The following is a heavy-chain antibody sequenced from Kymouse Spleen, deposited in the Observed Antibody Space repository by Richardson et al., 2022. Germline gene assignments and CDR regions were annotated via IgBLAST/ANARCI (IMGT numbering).Heavy chain of an antibody. Sequence: QVQLVESGGGVVQPGRSLRLSCAASGFTFSSYGMHWVRQAPGKGLEWVAVISYDGSNKYYADSVKGRFTISRDNSKNTLYLQMNSLRAEDTAVYYCANLIAAAGTDYYYYGMDVWGQGTTVTVSS. V-gene: IGHV3-30*18. J-gene: IGHJ6*02. CDR2: ISYDGSNK. D-gene: IGHD6-13*01. CDR1: GFTFSSYG. CDR3: ANLIAAAGTDYYYYGMDV.